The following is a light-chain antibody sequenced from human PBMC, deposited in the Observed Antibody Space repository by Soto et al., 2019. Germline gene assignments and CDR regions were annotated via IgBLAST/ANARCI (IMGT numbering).Light chain of an antibody. V-gene: IGKV3-11*01. CDR3: QRRSSWPPYT. J-gene: IGKJ2*01. CDR1: QTVSTY. CDR2: DAS. Sequence: EIVLTQSPTTLPLSPGERATLSSSASQTVSTYLAWYQQTPGKAPTLLIYDASHRATGTPARFRGSGSGTDFTLTISSRGPEDFAFYYCQRRSSWPPYTFGQGTKLEIK.